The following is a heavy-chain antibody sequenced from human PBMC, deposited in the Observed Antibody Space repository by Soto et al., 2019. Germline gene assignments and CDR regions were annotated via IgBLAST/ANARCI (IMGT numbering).Heavy chain of an antibody. Sequence: QLQLQESGSGLVKPSQTLSLTCAVSGGSISSGGYSWSWIRQPPGKGLEWIGYIYHSGSTYYNPSLKSRVTLSVDRSKNQFSLKLSSVTAADTAVYYCARYSYGYSAAFDIWGQGTMVTVSS. CDR3: ARYSYGYSAAFDI. D-gene: IGHD5-18*01. CDR1: GGSISSGGYS. V-gene: IGHV4-30-2*01. J-gene: IGHJ3*02. CDR2: IYHSGST.